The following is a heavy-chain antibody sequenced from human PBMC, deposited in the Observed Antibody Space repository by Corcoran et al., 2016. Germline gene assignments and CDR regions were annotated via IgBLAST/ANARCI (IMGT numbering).Heavy chain of an antibody. D-gene: IGHD3-16*01. CDR3: TRGIGGYGMDV. J-gene: IGHJ6*02. V-gene: IGHV3-73*02. CDR2: SRSRPNSYAT. Sequence: EVQLVELGGDLVQPGGSLRLSCAASGFTFSDSAIHWVRQASGKGLEWVGSSRSRPNSYATAYAASLGGRFTISRDDSKNTAYLQMNSLKTEDTAVYYCTRGIGGYGMDVWGQGTTVTVSS. CDR1: GFTFSDSA.